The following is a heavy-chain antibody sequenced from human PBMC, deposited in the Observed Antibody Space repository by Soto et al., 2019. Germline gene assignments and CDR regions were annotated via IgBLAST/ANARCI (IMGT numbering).Heavy chain of an antibody. D-gene: IGHD2-8*01. CDR3: ARSHCTNGVCYLGFDY. CDR2: IYYSGST. CDR1: GGSISSSSYY. V-gene: IGHV4-39*01. Sequence: SETLSLTCTVSGGSISSSSYYWGWIRQPPGKGLEWIGSIYYSGSTYYNPSLKSRVTISVDTSKNQFSLKLSSVTAADTAVYYCARSHCTNGVCYLGFDYWGQGTLVTVSS. J-gene: IGHJ4*02.